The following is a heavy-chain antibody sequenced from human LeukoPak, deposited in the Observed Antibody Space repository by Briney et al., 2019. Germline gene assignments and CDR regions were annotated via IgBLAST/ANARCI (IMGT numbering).Heavy chain of an antibody. J-gene: IGHJ6*02. V-gene: IGHV4-39*01. CDR1: GGSISSRSYY. D-gene: IGHD3-22*01. CDR3: ARSSRVDSSGYYTYYYYGMDV. Sequence: SETLSLTCSVYGGSISSRSYYWGWIRQPPGKGLEWLGSMYYSGSPYHNPSLKSRVTISVDTSKNQFSLKLSSVTAADTAVYYCARSSRVDSSGYYTYYYYGMDVWGQGTTVTVSS. CDR2: MYYSGSP.